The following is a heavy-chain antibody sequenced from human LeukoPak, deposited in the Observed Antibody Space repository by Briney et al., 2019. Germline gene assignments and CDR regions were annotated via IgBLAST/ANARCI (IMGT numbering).Heavy chain of an antibody. V-gene: IGHV3-48*01. CDR2: ISSSSSTI. J-gene: IGHJ4*02. D-gene: IGHD4-17*01. CDR3: ARERDGDYVGC. Sequence: GGSLRLSCAASGFTFGSYSMNWVRQAPGKGLEWVSYISSSSSTIYYADSVKGRFTISRDNAKNSLYLQMNSLRAEDTAVYYCARERDGDYVGCWGQGTLVTVSS. CDR1: GFTFGSYS.